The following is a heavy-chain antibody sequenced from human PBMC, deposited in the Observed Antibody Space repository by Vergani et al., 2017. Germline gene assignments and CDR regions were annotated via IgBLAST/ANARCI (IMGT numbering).Heavy chain of an antibody. J-gene: IGHJ6*02. Sequence: QVQLQESGPGLVRPSQTLSLTCTVSGGSISSGSYYWSWFRQPAGKGLEGIGRNYTGGGTSHTPSLKSRVTISVATSENQFPLRLSNVTAADAAVYYCARDPRYGPTWPFLLRDMDVWGQGTTVTVSS. V-gene: IGHV4-61*02. CDR2: NYTGGGT. CDR1: GGSISSGSYY. CDR3: ARDPRYGPTWPFLLRDMDV. D-gene: IGHD3-16*01.